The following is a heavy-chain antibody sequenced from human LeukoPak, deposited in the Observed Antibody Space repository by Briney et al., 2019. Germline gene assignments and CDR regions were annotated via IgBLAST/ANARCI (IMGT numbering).Heavy chain of an antibody. CDR2: INWNGGST. CDR3: ARGRRSYGYYYYYMDV. J-gene: IGHJ6*03. D-gene: IGHD1-26*01. Sequence: GGSLRLSCAASGFTFDDYGMSWVRQAPGKGLEWVSGINWNGGSTGYADSVKGRFTISRDNAKNSLYLQMNSLRAEDTALYYCARGRRSYGYYYYYMDVWGKGTTVTISS. V-gene: IGHV3-20*04. CDR1: GFTFDDYG.